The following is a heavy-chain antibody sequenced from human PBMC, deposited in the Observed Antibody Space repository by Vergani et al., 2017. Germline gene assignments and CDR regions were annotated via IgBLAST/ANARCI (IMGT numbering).Heavy chain of an antibody. Sequence: EVQLLESGGGLVQPGGSLRLSCAASGFTFSDYAMNWVRQAPGKGLEWVAFIRNKAYGGTTEYAASVKGRFTISRDDSKRLAYLQLSGLKTEDTAVYFCSRGRGYSFGYSDYWGQGTLVTVSS. CDR2: IRNKAYGGTT. CDR3: SRGRGYSFGYSDY. D-gene: IGHD5-18*01. V-gene: IGHV3-49*04. J-gene: IGHJ4*02. CDR1: GFTFSDYA.